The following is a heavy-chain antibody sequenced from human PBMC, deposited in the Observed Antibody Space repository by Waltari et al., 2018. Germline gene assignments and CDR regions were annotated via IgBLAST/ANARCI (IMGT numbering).Heavy chain of an antibody. CDR1: GGSISSGDYY. CDR2: IYYSRST. V-gene: IGHV4-30-4*08. CDR3: ARVGCSGGSCYSYYFDY. Sequence: QVQLQESGPGLVKPSQTLSLTCTVSGGSISSGDYYWSWIRQPPGKGLEWIGYIYYSRSTYYTPSLKSRVTLSVDTSKNQFSLRLSSVTAADTAVYYCARVGCSGGSCYSYYFDYWGQGTLVTVSS. D-gene: IGHD2-15*01. J-gene: IGHJ4*02.